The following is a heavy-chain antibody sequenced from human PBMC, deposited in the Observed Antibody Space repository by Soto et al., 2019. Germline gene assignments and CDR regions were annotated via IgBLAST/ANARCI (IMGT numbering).Heavy chain of an antibody. CDR2: VSGSGVGI. CDR1: GFSISNYV. D-gene: IGHD6-19*01. CDR3: TKGWLDY. Sequence: EVKVLDSGGGLVQPGGSLRLSCAASGFSISNYVMNWVRQAPGKGLEWVSSVSGSGVGIYADSVKGRFSISRDNSKNTPDLQMNSLRAEATAVYYCTKGWLDYWGQGTLVTVSS. V-gene: IGHV3-23*01. J-gene: IGHJ4*02.